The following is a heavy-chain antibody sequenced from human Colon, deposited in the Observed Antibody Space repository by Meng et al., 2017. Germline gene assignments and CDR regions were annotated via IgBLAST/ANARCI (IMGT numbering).Heavy chain of an antibody. J-gene: IGHJ3*02. CDR2: INHSGST. Sequence: SETLSLTCAVYGGSFSGYYWSWIRQPPGKGLEWIGEINHSGSTNYNPSLKSRVTISVDTSKNQFSLKLSSVTAADKAVYYCARRRWYSSGEIWGQGTMVTVSS. V-gene: IGHV4-34*01. CDR3: ARRRWYSSGEI. CDR1: GGSFSGYY. D-gene: IGHD6-19*01.